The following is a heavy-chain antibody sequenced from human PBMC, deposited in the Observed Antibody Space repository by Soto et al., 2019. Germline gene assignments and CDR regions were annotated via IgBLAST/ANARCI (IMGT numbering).Heavy chain of an antibody. J-gene: IGHJ4*02. CDR3: ARHPYSDSSGYLAS. V-gene: IGHV5-10-1*01. D-gene: IGHD3-22*01. Sequence: GESLKISCKGSGYSFTSYWISWVRRMPGKGLEWMGRIDPSGSYTNYNPSFQGHVTISADKSISTAYLQWSSLKASDTAMYYCARHPYSDSSGYLASWGQGTLVTVSS. CDR2: IDPSGSYT. CDR1: GYSFTSYW.